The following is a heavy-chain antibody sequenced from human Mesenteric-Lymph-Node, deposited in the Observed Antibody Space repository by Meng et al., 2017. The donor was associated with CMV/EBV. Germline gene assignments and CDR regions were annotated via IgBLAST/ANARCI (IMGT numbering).Heavy chain of an antibody. D-gene: IGHD1-26*01. J-gene: IGHJ6*02. V-gene: IGHV3-48*03. Sequence: GESLKISCAGSGFTFSSYEMNWVRQSPGKRLEWISYINNWGSTIYYADSVRGRFTISRDNAKNSLYLQMSSLRAEDSAVYYCARDQAGADYYYYGMDVWGQGITVTVSS. CDR3: ARDQAGADYYYYGMDV. CDR1: GFTFSSYE. CDR2: INNWGSTI.